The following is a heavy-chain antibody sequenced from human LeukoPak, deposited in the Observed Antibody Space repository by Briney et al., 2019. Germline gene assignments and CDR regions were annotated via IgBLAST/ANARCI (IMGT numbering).Heavy chain of an antibody. V-gene: IGHV3-30*03. CDR1: GFTFSNYD. Sequence: GGSLRLSCAASGFTFSNYDMHWVRQAPGKGLEWVAVISYDGTNKYYADSVKGRFTISRDNAKNSLYLQMNSLRAEDTAVYYCARHVIYGSSGYHRFDYWGQGTLVTVSS. CDR2: ISYDGTNK. J-gene: IGHJ4*02. D-gene: IGHD3-22*01. CDR3: ARHVIYGSSGYHRFDY.